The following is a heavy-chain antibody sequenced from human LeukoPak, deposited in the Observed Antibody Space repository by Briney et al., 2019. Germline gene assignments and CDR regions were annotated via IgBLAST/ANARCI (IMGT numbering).Heavy chain of an antibody. V-gene: IGHV3-23*01. CDR1: GFTFSSYS. J-gene: IGHJ1*01. CDR3: AKDSGSYHPEYFQH. CDR2: ISGSGGST. D-gene: IGHD1-26*01. Sequence: PGGSLRLSCAASGFTFSSYSMNWVRQAPGKGLEWVSAISGSGGSTYYADSVKGRFTISRDNSKNTLYMQMNSLRAEDTAVYYCAKDSGSYHPEYFQHWGQGTLVTVSS.